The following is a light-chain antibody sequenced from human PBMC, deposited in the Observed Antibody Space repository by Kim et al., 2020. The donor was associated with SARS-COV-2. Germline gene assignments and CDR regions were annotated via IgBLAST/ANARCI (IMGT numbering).Light chain of an antibody. CDR1: SSNIGGNT. CDR2: SNN. Sequence: QSVLTQPPSASWTPGQRVTISCSGSSSNIGGNTVNWYQQLPRTAPKLLIYSNNQRPSGVPDRFSGSKSGTSASLAISGLQSKDEADYYCAAWDDSLNGVVFGGGTQLTVL. CDR3: AAWDDSLNGVV. J-gene: IGLJ2*01. V-gene: IGLV1-44*01.